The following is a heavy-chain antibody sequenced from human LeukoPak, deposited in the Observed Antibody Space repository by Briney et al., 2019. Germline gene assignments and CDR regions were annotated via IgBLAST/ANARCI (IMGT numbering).Heavy chain of an antibody. D-gene: IGHD3-22*01. V-gene: IGHV3-23*01. Sequence: GGSLRLSCAASGFTFSSYAMSWVRQAPGKGLEWVSAISGSGGSTYYADSVKGRFTISRDNSKNTPYLQMNSLRAEDTAVYYCAKETYYYDSSGYYPLDYWGQGTLVTVSS. CDR2: ISGSGGST. CDR1: GFTFSSYA. CDR3: AKETYYYDSSGYYPLDY. J-gene: IGHJ4*02.